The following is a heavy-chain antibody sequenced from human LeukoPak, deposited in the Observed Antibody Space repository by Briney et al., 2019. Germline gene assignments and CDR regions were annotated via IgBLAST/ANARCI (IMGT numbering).Heavy chain of an antibody. CDR1: GFAFSDYY. D-gene: IGHD2-2*02. V-gene: IGHV3-11*01. Sequence: GGSLRLSCAASGFAFSDYYMTWIRQAPGKGLEWVSDISSSGSNIYYIDSVKDRFTISRDNAENSLFLQMNSLRAEDTAVYYCERRYCSRDSCDMGTDVLDIWGQGTIVSVSS. CDR3: ERRYCSRDSCDMGTDVLDI. J-gene: IGHJ3*02. CDR2: ISSSGSNI.